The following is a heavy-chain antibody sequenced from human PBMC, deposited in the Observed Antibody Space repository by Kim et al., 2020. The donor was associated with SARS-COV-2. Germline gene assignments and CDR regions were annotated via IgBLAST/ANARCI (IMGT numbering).Heavy chain of an antibody. D-gene: IGHD5-18*01. CDR2: FDPEDRET. CDR3: ATETGDSSNDAFDI. V-gene: IGHV1-24*01. J-gene: IGHJ3*02. CDR1: AGYTLTELS. Sequence: ASVKVSCKVSAGYTLTELSMHWVRQAPGKGLEWMGGFDPEDRETIYPQKFQGRVTLTEDTSTDPAYMALSRMRSEGTAVYYCATETGDSSNDAFDIWGQGSMGTVSS.